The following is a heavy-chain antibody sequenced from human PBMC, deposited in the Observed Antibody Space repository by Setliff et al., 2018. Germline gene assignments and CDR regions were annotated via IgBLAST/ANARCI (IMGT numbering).Heavy chain of an antibody. Sequence: GGSLRLSCAASGFTFSTYAMHWVRQAPGKGLEWVAVISYDGSNKYYADSVKGRFTISRDNAKNSLYLQMNSLRAEDTAVYYCARDWEQRGYYFDYWGQGTLVTVSS. J-gene: IGHJ4*02. CDR3: ARDWEQRGYYFDY. D-gene: IGHD1-26*01. CDR1: GFTFSTYA. V-gene: IGHV3-30*07. CDR2: ISYDGSNK.